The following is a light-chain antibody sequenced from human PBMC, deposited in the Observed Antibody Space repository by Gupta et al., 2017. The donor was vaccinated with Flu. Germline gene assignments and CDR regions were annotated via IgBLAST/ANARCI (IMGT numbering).Light chain of an antibody. CDR3: LVFFGGAWV. Sequence: QTVVTQEPSLTVSPGGTVTPTCASSTGTVTSDYYPTWFQQKPGQAPRTLIYSTNNKHSWTPARFSGSLLGGKAALTLSGVQPEDEAEYYCLVFFGGAWVFGGGTKLTVL. J-gene: IGLJ3*02. V-gene: IGLV7-43*01. CDR2: STN. CDR1: TGTVTSDYY.